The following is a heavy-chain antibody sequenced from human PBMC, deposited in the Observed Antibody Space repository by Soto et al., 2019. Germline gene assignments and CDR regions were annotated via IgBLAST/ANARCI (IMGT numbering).Heavy chain of an antibody. CDR3: ARDFGDSRGSYYYYGMDV. J-gene: IGHJ6*02. Sequence: PVGSLRLSCAASGFTFNTYSMNWVRQAPGKGLEWVSCISSTSTYIYYADSVKGRFTISRDNAKNLLYLQMNSLRAEDTAVYYCARDFGDSRGSYYYYGMDVWGQGTTVTVSS. CDR1: GFTFNTYS. CDR2: ISSTSTYI. D-gene: IGHD2-21*02. V-gene: IGHV3-21*01.